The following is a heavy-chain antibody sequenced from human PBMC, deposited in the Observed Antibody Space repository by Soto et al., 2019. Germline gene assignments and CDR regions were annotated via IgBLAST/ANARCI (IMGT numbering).Heavy chain of an antibody. CDR3: DRGSHSGYDPRGPYYFDY. V-gene: IGHV1-46*03. D-gene: IGHD5-12*01. Sequence: ASVKVSCKASGYTFTSYYMHWVRQAPGQGLEWMGIINPSGGSTSYAQKFQGRVTMTRDTSTSTVYMELSSLRSEDTAVYYCDRGSHSGYDPRGPYYFDYWGQGTLVTVSS. CDR1: GYTFTSYY. CDR2: INPSGGST. J-gene: IGHJ4*02.